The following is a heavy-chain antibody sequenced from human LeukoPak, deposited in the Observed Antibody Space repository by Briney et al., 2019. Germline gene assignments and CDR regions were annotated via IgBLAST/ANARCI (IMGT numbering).Heavy chain of an antibody. J-gene: IGHJ4*02. CDR2: INQDGSEK. Sequence: GGSLRLSCAASTFTFSSNWMSWVRQAPGKGLEWVANINQDGSEKYYVDSVKGRFTISRDNAKNSVYLQMNSLRAEDTAVYYCAKSRQFVVVTATDYWGQGTLVTVSS. D-gene: IGHD2-21*02. V-gene: IGHV3-7*01. CDR3: AKSRQFVVVTATDY. CDR1: TFTFSSNW.